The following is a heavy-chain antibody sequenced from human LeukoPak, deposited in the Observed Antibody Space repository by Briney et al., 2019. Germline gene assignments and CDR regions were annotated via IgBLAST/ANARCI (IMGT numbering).Heavy chain of an antibody. CDR1: GYSFTSYW. Sequence: GESLKISRKGSGYSFTSYWIGWVRQMPGKGLEWMGIIYPGDSDTRYSPSFQGQVTISADKSISTAYLQWSSLKASDTAMYYCARHKEEYYDSSGYIDYWGQGTLVTVSS. CDR2: IYPGDSDT. V-gene: IGHV5-51*01. D-gene: IGHD3-22*01. J-gene: IGHJ4*02. CDR3: ARHKEEYYDSSGYIDY.